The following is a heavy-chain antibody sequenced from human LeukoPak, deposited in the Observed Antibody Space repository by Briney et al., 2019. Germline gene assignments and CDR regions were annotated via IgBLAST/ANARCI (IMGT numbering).Heavy chain of an antibody. V-gene: IGHV3-9*01. CDR3: AKGNCGADCYPDY. CDR1: GSTFDDYA. Sequence: GGSLRLSCAASGSTFDDYAMHWVRQAPGKGLEWVSGISWYSGSIAYADSVKGRFTISRDNAKNSLYLQMNSLRPEDTALYYCAKGNCGADCYPDYWGQGTLVTVSS. D-gene: IGHD2-21*02. CDR2: ISWYSGSI. J-gene: IGHJ4*02.